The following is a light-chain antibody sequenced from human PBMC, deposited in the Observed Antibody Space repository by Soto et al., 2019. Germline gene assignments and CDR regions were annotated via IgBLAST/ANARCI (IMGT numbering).Light chain of an antibody. V-gene: IGKV3-15*01. Sequence: EIVMTQSPATLSVSPGERATLSCRASQGINNNLAWYQQKPGRAPRLLIYGASTRAPGIPARFSGSGFGTEFTLTISSLQSEDFALYSCHQYNNWPPITFGQGTRLEIK. CDR3: HQYNNWPPIT. CDR1: QGINNN. J-gene: IGKJ5*01. CDR2: GAS.